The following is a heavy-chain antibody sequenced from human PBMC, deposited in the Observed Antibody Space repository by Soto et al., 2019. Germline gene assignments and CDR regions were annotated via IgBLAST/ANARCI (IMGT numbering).Heavy chain of an antibody. J-gene: IGHJ6*02. CDR2: IDPSDSYT. V-gene: IGHV5-10-1*01. CDR3: ARHSYSNYGYYHYYGMDV. D-gene: IGHD4-4*01. CDR1: GYSFTSYW. Sequence: PGESLKISCKGSGYSFTSYWISWVRQMPGKGLEWMGRIDPSDSYTNYSPSFQGHVTISADKSISTAYLQWSSLKASDTAMYYCARHSYSNYGYYHYYGMDVWGQGTTVTISS.